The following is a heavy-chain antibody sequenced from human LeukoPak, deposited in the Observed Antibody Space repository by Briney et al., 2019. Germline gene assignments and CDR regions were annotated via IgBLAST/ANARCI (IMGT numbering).Heavy chain of an antibody. CDR1: AFTFSYYG. D-gene: IGHD3-10*01. Sequence: GGSLRLSCAASAFTFSYYGMHWVRQAPGKGLEWVAFIRYDGSNKYYADSVKGRFTISRDNSKNTLSLQMNSLRAEDTAVYYCAKDGTSYGSGSYSPVWGQGTLVTVSS. V-gene: IGHV3-30*02. CDR2: IRYDGSNK. J-gene: IGHJ4*02. CDR3: AKDGTSYGSGSYSPV.